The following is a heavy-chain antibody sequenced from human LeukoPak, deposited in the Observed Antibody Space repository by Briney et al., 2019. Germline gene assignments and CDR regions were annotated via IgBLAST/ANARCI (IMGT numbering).Heavy chain of an antibody. CDR1: GLTFSTYA. V-gene: IGHV3-23*03. CDR3: ARDLGFDP. J-gene: IGHJ5*02. D-gene: IGHD3-16*01. CDR2: IDTGGDNT. Sequence: QPGGSLRLSCAASGLTFSTYAMAWVRQAPGKGLEWVATIDTGGDNTYYADSVKGRFTISRDNSKNTLYLQMNSLRAEDTAVYYCARDLGFDPWGQGTLVTVSS.